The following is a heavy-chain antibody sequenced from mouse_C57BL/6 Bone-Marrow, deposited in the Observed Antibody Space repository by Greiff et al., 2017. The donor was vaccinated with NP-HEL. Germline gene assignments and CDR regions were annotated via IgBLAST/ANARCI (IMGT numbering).Heavy chain of an antibody. D-gene: IGHD1-1*01. J-gene: IGHJ4*01. CDR3: AIEGSVYAMDY. V-gene: IGHV1-74*01. CDR1: GYTFTSYW. Sequence: QVQLQQPGAELVKPGASVKVSCKASGYTFTSYWMHWVKQRPGQGLEWIGRIHPSDSATNYNQKFKGKATLTVDKSSSTAYMQLSSLTSEDSAVYYCAIEGSVYAMDYWGQGTSVTVSS. CDR2: IHPSDSAT.